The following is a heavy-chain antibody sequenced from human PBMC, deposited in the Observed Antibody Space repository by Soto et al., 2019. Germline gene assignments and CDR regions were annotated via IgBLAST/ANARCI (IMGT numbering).Heavy chain of an antibody. J-gene: IGHJ5*02. Sequence: SETLSLTCTVSGGSISSGDYYWSWIRQPPGKGLEWIGYIYYSGSTYYNPSLKSRVTISVDTSKNQFSLKLSSETAADTAVYYCARQPSYCSSTSCYDWFDPWGQGTLVTVSS. D-gene: IGHD2-2*01. CDR3: ARQPSYCSSTSCYDWFDP. CDR1: GGSISSGDYY. V-gene: IGHV4-30-4*01. CDR2: IYYSGST.